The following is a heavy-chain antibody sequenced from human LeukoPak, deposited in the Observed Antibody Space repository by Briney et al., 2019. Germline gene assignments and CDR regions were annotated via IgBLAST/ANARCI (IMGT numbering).Heavy chain of an antibody. CDR1: GYTFTSYG. CDR3: ARHPLNGWYCFDY. Sequence: ASVKASCKASGYTFTSYGISWVRQAPGQGLEWMGWISAYNGNTNHAQNFQGRVTMTTDPSTTTAYMELRSLRSDDTAVYYCARHPLNGWYCFDYWGQGTLVTVSS. D-gene: IGHD6-19*01. J-gene: IGHJ4*02. V-gene: IGHV1-18*01. CDR2: ISAYNGNT.